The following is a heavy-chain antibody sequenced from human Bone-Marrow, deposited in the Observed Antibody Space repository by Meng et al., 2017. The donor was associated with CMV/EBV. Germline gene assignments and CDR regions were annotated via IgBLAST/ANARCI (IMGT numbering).Heavy chain of an antibody. CDR3: AGRYYYDSSGYYWLDY. CDR2: ISGSGGRT. D-gene: IGHD3-22*01. V-gene: IGHV3-23*01. Sequence: GFTFSSYAMGWVRQAPGKGLEWVSDISGSGGRTYYADSVKGRFTISRDNSKNTLYLQMNSLRAEDTAVYYCAGRYYYDSSGYYWLDYWGQGTLVTVSS. CDR1: GFTFSSYA. J-gene: IGHJ4*02.